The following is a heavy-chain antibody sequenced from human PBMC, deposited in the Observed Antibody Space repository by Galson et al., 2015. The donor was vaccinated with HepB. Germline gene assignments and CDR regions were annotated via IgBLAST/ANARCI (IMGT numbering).Heavy chain of an antibody. CDR2: IRYDGSNK. Sequence: SLRLSCAASGFTFSSYGMHWVRQAPGKGLEWVAFIRYDGSNKHYADSVKGRFTISRDNSKNTLYLQMNSLRAEDTAVYYCAKDLEYYDSSGYYFDYWGQGTLVTVSS. D-gene: IGHD3-22*01. CDR1: GFTFSSYG. CDR3: AKDLEYYDSSGYYFDY. V-gene: IGHV3-30*02. J-gene: IGHJ4*02.